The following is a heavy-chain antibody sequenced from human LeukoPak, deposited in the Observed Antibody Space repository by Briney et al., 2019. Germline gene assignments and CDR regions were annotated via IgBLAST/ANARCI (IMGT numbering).Heavy chain of an antibody. D-gene: IGHD3-10*02. CDR3: AELGITMIGGV. V-gene: IGHV3-48*03. CDR1: GFTFSSYE. CDR2: ISSSGSTI. Sequence: GGSLRLSCAASGFTFSSYEMNWVRQAPGKGLEGVSYISSSGSTIYYADSVKGRFTISRDNAKNSLYLQMNSLRAEDTAVYYCAELGITMIGGVWGKGTTVTISS. J-gene: IGHJ6*04.